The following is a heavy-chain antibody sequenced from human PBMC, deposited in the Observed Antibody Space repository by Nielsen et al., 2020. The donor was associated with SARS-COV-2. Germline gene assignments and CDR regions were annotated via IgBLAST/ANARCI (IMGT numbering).Heavy chain of an antibody. CDR3: ARLNVLAAAGLTD. CDR1: GYSFTSYW. D-gene: IGHD6-13*01. CDR2: IDPSDSYT. J-gene: IGHJ4*02. Sequence: KVSCKGSGYSFTSYWISWVRQMPGKGLEWMGRIDPSDSYTNYSPSFQGHVTISADKSISTAYLQWSSLKASDTAMYYCARLNVLAAAGLTDWGQGTLVTVSS. V-gene: IGHV5-10-1*01.